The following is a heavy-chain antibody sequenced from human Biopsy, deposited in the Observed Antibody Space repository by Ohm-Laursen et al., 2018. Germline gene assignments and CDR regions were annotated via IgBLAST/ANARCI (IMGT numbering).Heavy chain of an antibody. CDR1: GFTFSSHA. D-gene: IGHD6-6*01. V-gene: IGHV3-21*01. J-gene: IGHJ6*02. Sequence: SLRLSCAASGFTFSSHAMSWVRQAPGRGLEWVSSISSTSDYIYYADSVKGRFTVARDIAKNSLYLQLNSLRVEDTAVYYCARDSSRRARGGGMDVWGQGTTVTVSS. CDR3: ARDSSRRARGGGMDV. CDR2: ISSTSDYI.